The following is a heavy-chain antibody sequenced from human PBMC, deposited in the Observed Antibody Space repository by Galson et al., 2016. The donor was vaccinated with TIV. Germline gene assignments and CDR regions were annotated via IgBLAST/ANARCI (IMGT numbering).Heavy chain of an antibody. CDR3: AILPSYYGSGNHWFDP. D-gene: IGHD3-10*01. J-gene: IGHJ5*02. Sequence: SVKVSCKASGGIFRSYAISWVRQAPGQGLEWTGRIIAIFGTADYAQKFQGRVTITADESTNTAYMELSSLGSEDTAVYYGAILPSYYGSGNHWFDPWGQGTLVTVSS. V-gene: IGHV1-69*13. CDR2: IIAIFGTA. CDR1: GGIFRSYA.